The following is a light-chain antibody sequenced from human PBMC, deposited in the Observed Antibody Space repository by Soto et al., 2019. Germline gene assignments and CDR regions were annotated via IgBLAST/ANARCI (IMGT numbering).Light chain of an antibody. CDR3: LQALQTLSIT. Sequence: VITPSPHSVTITPGERSAIACRSSNSLLNRHGYNYLAWFFQRPGQAPQLLIYSASNLYCGVPDRFSGSGSGRDFTLRINRVEAEDVGVYYCLQALQTLSITFGQGTRLEIK. CDR1: NSLLNRHGYNY. V-gene: IGKV2-28*01. CDR2: SAS. J-gene: IGKJ5*01.